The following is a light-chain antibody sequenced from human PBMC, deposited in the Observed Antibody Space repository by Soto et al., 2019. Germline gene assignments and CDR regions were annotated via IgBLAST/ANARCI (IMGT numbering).Light chain of an antibody. Sequence: QSVLTQPPSVSGTPGQRVTISCSGSSSNIGINPVNWYQQLPGTAPTLLIYGNNQRPSAIPDRFSGSKSGTSASRVISALQAEDEADYYCAAWDSSLNAHLLFGGGTELAVL. CDR2: GNN. CDR1: SSNIGINP. J-gene: IGLJ2*01. CDR3: AAWDSSLNAHLL. V-gene: IGLV1-44*01.